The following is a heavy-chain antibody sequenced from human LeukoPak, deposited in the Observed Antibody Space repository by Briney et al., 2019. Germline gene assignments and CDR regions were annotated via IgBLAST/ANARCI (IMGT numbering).Heavy chain of an antibody. CDR1: GFTFSGSA. V-gene: IGHV3-73*01. J-gene: IGHJ6*03. CDR2: IRSKANSYAT. CDR3: TSSPQTHYYYYYYMDV. Sequence: GGSLKLSCAASGFTFSGSAMHWVRQASGKGLEWVGRIRSKANSYATAYAASVKGRFTISRDDSKNTAYLQMNSLKTEDTAVYYCTSSPQTHYYYYYYMDVWGKGTTVTVSS.